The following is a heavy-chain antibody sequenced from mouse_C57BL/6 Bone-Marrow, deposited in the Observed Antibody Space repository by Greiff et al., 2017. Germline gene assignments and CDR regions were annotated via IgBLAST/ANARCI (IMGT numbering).Heavy chain of an antibody. CDR1: GFNIKDDY. CDR3: AGCIEFAY. J-gene: IGHJ3*01. CDR2: IYSENGDT. Sequence: LQQSGAELVRPGASVKLSCTASGFNIKDDYMPRVKQRPEPGPEWIGWIYSENGDTEYASNLQGKATVTADTTSDTHYLRLSCVASENTSVYYGAGCIEFAYWGQGTLVTVSA. V-gene: IGHV14-4*01. D-gene: IGHD3-3*01.